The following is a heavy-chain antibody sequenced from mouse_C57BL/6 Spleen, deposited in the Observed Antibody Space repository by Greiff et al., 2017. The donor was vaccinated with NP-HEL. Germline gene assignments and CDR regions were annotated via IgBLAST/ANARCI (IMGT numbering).Heavy chain of an antibody. J-gene: IGHJ2*01. Sequence: VQLQQPGAELVKPGASVKMSCKASGYTFTSYWITWVKQRPGQGLEWIGDIYPGSGSTNYNEKFKSKATLTVDTSSSTAYMQLSSLTSEDSAVYYCARSRLYYGSSYVGYFDYWGQGTTLTVSS. D-gene: IGHD1-1*01. CDR2: IYPGSGST. CDR3: ARSRLYYGSSYVGYFDY. V-gene: IGHV1-55*01. CDR1: GYTFTSYW.